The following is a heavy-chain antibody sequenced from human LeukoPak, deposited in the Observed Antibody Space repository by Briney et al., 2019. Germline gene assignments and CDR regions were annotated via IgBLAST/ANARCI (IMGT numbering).Heavy chain of an antibody. CDR3: ARDTVTTYYYYYGMDV. CDR1: GFTFSDYY. V-gene: IGHV3-11*01. D-gene: IGHD4-17*01. J-gene: IGHJ6*02. CDR2: ISSSGSTI. Sequence: GGSLRLSCAASGFTFSDYYMSWIRQAPGKGLEWVSYISSSGSTIYYADSVKGRFTISRDNAKNSLYLQMNNLRAEDTAVYYCARDTVTTYYYYYGMDVWGQGTTVTVSS.